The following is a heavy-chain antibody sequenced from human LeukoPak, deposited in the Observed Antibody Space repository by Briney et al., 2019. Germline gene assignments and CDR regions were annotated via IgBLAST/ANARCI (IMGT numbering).Heavy chain of an antibody. Sequence: GGSLRLSCAASGFTLSIYAMNWVRQAPGEGLEWVSYITSGRGTTDSADSVKGRFTISRDSAKNSLYLQMSSLRVEDTAVYYCARESQLFYGMDVWGQGTTVTVSS. D-gene: IGHD2-2*01. CDR2: ITSGRGTT. V-gene: IGHV3-48*01. CDR1: GFTLSIYA. CDR3: ARESQLFYGMDV. J-gene: IGHJ6*02.